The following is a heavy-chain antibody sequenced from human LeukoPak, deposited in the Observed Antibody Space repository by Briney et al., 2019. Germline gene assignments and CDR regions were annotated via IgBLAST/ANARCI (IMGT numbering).Heavy chain of an antibody. CDR1: GFTFSSYG. CDR3: ARAVYFDY. J-gene: IGHJ4*02. CDR2: ISSSGGSK. Sequence: WGSLRLSCAASGFTFSSYGMNWVRQAPGKGLEWISFISSSGGSKYYADSVKGRFTISRDNAQNSLYLQMNSLRAEDTAVYYCARAVYFDYWGQGTLVTVSS. V-gene: IGHV3-48*03. D-gene: IGHD4-17*01.